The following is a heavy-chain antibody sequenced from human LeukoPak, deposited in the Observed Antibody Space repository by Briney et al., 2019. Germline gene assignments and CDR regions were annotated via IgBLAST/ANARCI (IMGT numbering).Heavy chain of an antibody. CDR2: IGPAGDT. Sequence: GGSLRLSCAASGFPFSSFDIHWVRQPTGKGLEWVSVIGPAGDTYYVGSVKGRFTVSRDSARNSLYLQMNSLRAGDTAIYYCARAGAASGLDYWGWGTLVTVSS. V-gene: IGHV3-13*01. CDR1: GFPFSSFD. J-gene: IGHJ4*02. D-gene: IGHD3-3*01. CDR3: ARAGAASGLDY.